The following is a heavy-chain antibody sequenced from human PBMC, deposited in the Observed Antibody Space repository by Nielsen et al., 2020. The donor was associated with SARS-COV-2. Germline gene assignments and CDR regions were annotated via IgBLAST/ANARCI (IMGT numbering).Heavy chain of an antibody. CDR3: LKGFGEVADY. CDR1: GFTFSSYE. V-gene: IGHV3-48*03. Sequence: GDLRISCAASGFTFSSYEMNWVRQAPGKGLEWVSYITSSGSTIYYADSVKGRFTISRDNAQNSLFLQMNSLRAEDTAVSFCLKGFGEVADYWGQGALVTVSS. J-gene: IGHJ4*02. D-gene: IGHD3-10*01. CDR2: ITSSGSTI.